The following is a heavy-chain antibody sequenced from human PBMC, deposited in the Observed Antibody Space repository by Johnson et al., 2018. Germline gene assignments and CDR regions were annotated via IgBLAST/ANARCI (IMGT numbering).Heavy chain of an antibody. Sequence: QVQLQESGPGLVKPSETLALTCTVSGDSISSYYWNWIRQPPGKGLEWIGYIHYSGSTNYNPSLKSRGTISVDTSKNQFSLKQSSGTAADTAVYYCASTNNWYNFAFQRWGQGTLVTVSS. V-gene: IGHV4-59*01. J-gene: IGHJ1*01. CDR1: GDSISSYY. D-gene: IGHD1-1*01. CDR2: IHYSGST. CDR3: ASTNNWYNFAFQR.